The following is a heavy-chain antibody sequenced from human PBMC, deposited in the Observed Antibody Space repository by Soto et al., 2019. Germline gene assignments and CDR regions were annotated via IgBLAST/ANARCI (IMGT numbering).Heavy chain of an antibody. J-gene: IGHJ4*02. CDR1: GDSFSSNNW. D-gene: IGHD2-15*01. V-gene: IGHV4-4*02. Sequence: SETLSLTCAVSGDSFSSNNWWSWVRQPPGKGLEWIGEIYHTGTTNYNPSLESRVTISVDKSKKQFSLKLSSVTAADTAVYYCARGFSGYCSGGSCSSFDYWGQGTLVTVS. CDR2: IYHTGTT. CDR3: ARGFSGYCSGGSCSSFDY.